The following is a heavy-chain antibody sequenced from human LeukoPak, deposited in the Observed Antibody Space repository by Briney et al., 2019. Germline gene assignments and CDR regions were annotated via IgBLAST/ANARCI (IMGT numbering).Heavy chain of an antibody. V-gene: IGHV4-39*01. CDR2: IYYSGTS. D-gene: IGHD1-7*01. Sequence: SSETLSLTCSVSGVSMTSTPFYWGWVAQPLGKGLEWIGHIYYSGTSMYNPALKSRVTISLDKFMSLFSLTLTSVTAADSAVYWCTRHGVPVTGTPYHYQYYMDAWGKGATVTVSS. CDR1: GVSMTSTPFY. J-gene: IGHJ6*03. CDR3: TRHGVPVTGTPYHYQYYMDA.